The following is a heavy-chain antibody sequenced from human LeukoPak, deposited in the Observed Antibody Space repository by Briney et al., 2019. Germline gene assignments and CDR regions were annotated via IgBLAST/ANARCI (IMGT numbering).Heavy chain of an antibody. V-gene: IGHV3-66*01. CDR3: ARARLVQLWLTGDRPGKFDP. J-gene: IGHJ5*02. CDR1: EFSVGSNY. CDR2: IYSGGST. Sequence: GGSLRLSCAASEFSVGSNYMTWVRQAPGKGLEWVSLIYSGGSTYYADSVKGRFTISRDNSKNTLYLQMNSLRAEDTAVYYCARARLVQLWLTGDRPGKFDPWGQGTLVTVSS. D-gene: IGHD5-18*01.